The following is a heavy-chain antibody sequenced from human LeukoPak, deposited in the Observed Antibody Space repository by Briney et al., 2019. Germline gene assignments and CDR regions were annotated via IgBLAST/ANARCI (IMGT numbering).Heavy chain of an antibody. V-gene: IGHV1-69*05. CDR2: IIPIFGTA. Sequence: ASVKVSCKASGGTFSSYAISWVRQAPGQGLEWMGGIIPIFGTANYAQKFQGRVTITTDESTSTAYMELRSLRSDDTAVYYCARDRASRWYSSGFDYWGQGTLVTVSS. J-gene: IGHJ4*02. D-gene: IGHD6-19*01. CDR3: ARDRASRWYSSGFDY. CDR1: GGTFSSYA.